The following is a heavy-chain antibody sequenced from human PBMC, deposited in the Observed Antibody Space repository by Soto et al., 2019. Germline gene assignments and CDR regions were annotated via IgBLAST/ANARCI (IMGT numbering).Heavy chain of an antibody. J-gene: IGHJ6*02. Sequence: ASVKVSCKASGYTFTSYDINWVRQATGQGLEWMGWMNPNSGNTGYAQKFQGRVTMTRNTSISTAYMELSSLRSEDTAVYYCARGRSIEVPAAIRYYYYYRMDVWGQGTTVTVSS. V-gene: IGHV1-8*01. CDR2: MNPNSGNT. D-gene: IGHD2-2*01. CDR1: GYTFTSYD. CDR3: ARGRSIEVPAAIRYYYYYRMDV.